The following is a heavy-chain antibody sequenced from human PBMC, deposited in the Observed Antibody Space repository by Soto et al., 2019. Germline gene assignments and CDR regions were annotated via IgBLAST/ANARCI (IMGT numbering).Heavy chain of an antibody. D-gene: IGHD2-21*02. CDR3: VRGGHVVVVTAALDY. V-gene: IGHV1-46*01. CDR2: VNPSGGHT. J-gene: IGHJ4*02. Sequence: QVQLVQSGAEVKKPGASVKVSCKASGDTFTDYYIHWVRQAPGQGLEWMGTVNPSGGHTTYAQHFLGRMTMTRDTSTSTLYMELTSLTSEDTAGYYCVRGGHVVVVTAALDYWGQGTLVTVSS. CDR1: GDTFTDYY.